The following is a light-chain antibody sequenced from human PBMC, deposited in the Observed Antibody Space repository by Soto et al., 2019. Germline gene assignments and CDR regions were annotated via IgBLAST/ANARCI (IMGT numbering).Light chain of an antibody. J-gene: IGLJ1*01. CDR3: ASFTTSSTRV. V-gene: IGLV2-14*01. CDR2: EVN. CDR1: TSAIGTYNN. Sequence: QSALAQPASVSGSPGQSITVSATGTTSAIGTYNNVSWYQQHPGKAPKLIIFEVNNRPSGISNRFSASKSGNTASLSISGLQAEDEANYYCASFTTSSTRVFGTGTKVTVL.